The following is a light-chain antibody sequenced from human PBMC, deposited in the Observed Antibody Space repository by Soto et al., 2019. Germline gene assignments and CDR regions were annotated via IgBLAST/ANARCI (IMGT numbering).Light chain of an antibody. CDR3: QQYGDSPIT. Sequence: EIELTQSPVTLSVSPWERATLSCRASQSVISNLAWYQQKPGQAPRLLIYGASTRATGIPDRFSGSGSGTDFTLTISRLEPEDFAVYYCQQYGDSPITFGQGTRLETK. V-gene: IGKV3-20*01. CDR2: GAS. J-gene: IGKJ5*01. CDR1: QSVISN.